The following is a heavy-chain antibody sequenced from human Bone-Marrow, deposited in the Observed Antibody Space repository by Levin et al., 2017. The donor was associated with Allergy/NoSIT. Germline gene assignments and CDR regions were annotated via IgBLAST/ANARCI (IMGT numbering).Heavy chain of an antibody. V-gene: IGHV4-39*01. CDR2: IYYSGST. CDR3: ARLPWRAPACDLWSGYPPHWFDP. Sequence: SETLSLTCTVSGGSISSSSYYWGWIRQPPGTGLEWIGSIYYSGSTYYNPSLKSRVTISVDTSKNQFSLKLSSVTAADTAVYYCARLPWRAPACDLWSGYPPHWFDPWGQGTLVTVSS. D-gene: IGHD3-3*01. CDR1: GGSISSSSYY. J-gene: IGHJ5*02.